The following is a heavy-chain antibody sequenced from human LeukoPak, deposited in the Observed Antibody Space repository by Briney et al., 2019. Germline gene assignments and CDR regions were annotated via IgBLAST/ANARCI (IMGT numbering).Heavy chain of an antibody. CDR3: AGDYGDYPYYYGMDV. D-gene: IGHD4-17*01. CDR2: ISGSGDST. Sequence: GGSLRLSCAASGFTLSSYAMSWVRQAPGKGLEWVAVISGSGDSTYYADSVRGRFTISRDNSMNTLYLQMNSLRAEDTAVYYCAGDYGDYPYYYGMDVWGQGTTVTVSS. J-gene: IGHJ6*02. CDR1: GFTLSSYA. V-gene: IGHV3-23*01.